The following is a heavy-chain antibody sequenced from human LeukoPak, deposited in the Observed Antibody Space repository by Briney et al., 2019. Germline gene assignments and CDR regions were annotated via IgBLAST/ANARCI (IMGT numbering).Heavy chain of an antibody. V-gene: IGHV4-34*01. CDR2: INHSGST. J-gene: IGHJ4*02. CDR1: GGSFSGYY. CDR3: ASGYPTFDY. Sequence: SETLSLTCAVYGGSFSGYYWSWIRQPPGKGLEWIGEINHSGSTNYNPSLKSRVTISVDTSKNQFSLKLSSVTAADTAVYYCASGYPTFDYWGQGTQVTVSS.